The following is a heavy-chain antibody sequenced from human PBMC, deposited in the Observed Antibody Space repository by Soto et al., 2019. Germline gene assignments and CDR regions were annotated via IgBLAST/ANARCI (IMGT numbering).Heavy chain of an antibody. J-gene: IGHJ6*02. V-gene: IGHV3-30*18. CDR3: AKDFTYYDYVWGSYRYQGLNYYYGMDV. D-gene: IGHD3-16*02. CDR2: ISYDGSNK. CDR1: GFTFSSYG. Sequence: LRLSCAASGFTFSSYGMHWVRQAPGKGLEWVAVISYDGSNKYYADSVKGRFTISRDNSKNTLYLQMNSLRAEDTAVYYCAKDFTYYDYVWGSYRYQGLNYYYGMDVWGQGXTVTVYS.